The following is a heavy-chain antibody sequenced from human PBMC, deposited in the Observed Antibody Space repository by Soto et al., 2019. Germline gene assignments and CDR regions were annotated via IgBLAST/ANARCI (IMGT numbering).Heavy chain of an antibody. D-gene: IGHD1-26*01. CDR2: IYYSGST. CDR3: ARGNSGSYYV. CDR1: GGSISSYY. Sequence: QVQLQESGPGLVKPSETLSLTCTVSGGSISSYYWSWIRQPPGKGLEWIGYIYYSGSTNYNPSLKSRVTISVDTSKNQFSLKLSSVTAADTAVYYCARGNSGSYYVWGQGTLVTVSS. J-gene: IGHJ4*02. V-gene: IGHV4-59*01.